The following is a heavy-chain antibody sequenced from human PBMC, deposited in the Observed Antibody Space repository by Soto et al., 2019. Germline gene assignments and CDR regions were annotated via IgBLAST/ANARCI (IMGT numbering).Heavy chain of an antibody. J-gene: IGHJ3*01. CDR1: GGSINSYY. D-gene: IGHD7-27*01. CDR3: ARLGASRTLV. V-gene: IGHV4-59*01. Sequence: QVQLQESGPRLVKPSETLSVTCNVSGGSINSYYWSWIRQSPGKGLEWIGYVYYTGDTNYNHSLTRRVTIPVDPSKSPFSLNLNSVTAADTAVYFCARLGASRTLVWGQGTMVTVSS. CDR2: VYYTGDT.